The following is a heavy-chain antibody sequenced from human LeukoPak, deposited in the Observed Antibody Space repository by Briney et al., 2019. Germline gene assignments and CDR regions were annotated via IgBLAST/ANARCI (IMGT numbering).Heavy chain of an antibody. V-gene: IGHV3-23*01. Sequence: GGSLRLSCAASGFTFSSYAMSWVRQAPGKGLEWVSAISGSGGSTYYADSVKGRFTISRDNSKNTLYLQMNSLRAEDTAVYYCAKGGFGELLGTHFDYWGQGTLVTVSS. D-gene: IGHD3-10*01. CDR1: GFTFSSYA. CDR3: AKGGFGELLGTHFDY. J-gene: IGHJ4*02. CDR2: ISGSGGST.